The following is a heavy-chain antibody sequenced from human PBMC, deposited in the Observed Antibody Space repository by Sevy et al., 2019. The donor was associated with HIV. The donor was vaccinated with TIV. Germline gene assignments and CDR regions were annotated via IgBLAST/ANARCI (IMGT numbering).Heavy chain of an antibody. CDR3: ARVLFNGRSQITVFGADAFDT. D-gene: IGHD3-3*01. J-gene: IGHJ1*01. CDR1: GGSFSDYY. V-gene: IGHV4-34*01. Sequence: KAAETLSLTCTVYGGSFSDYYWSWIRQAPGGGLEWIGEIKLCGRTTYNPSLESRVTFSLDTSTNQFSLTLTSVTAADTAFYFCARVLFNGRSQITVFGADAFDTWGQGSLVTVSS. CDR2: IKLCGRT.